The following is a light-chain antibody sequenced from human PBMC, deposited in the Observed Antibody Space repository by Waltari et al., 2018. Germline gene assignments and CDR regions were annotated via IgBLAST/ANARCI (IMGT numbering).Light chain of an antibody. Sequence: EIVMTQSPATLSVSPGDRATLSCRASQRVSSNLAWYQQKPGQAPRLLIYGASTRATGIPARFSGSGSGTEFTLTISSLQSEDFAVYYCQQYNNWPAWTFGQGTKVEIK. CDR1: QRVSSN. CDR3: QQYNNWPAWT. CDR2: GAS. J-gene: IGKJ1*01. V-gene: IGKV3-15*01.